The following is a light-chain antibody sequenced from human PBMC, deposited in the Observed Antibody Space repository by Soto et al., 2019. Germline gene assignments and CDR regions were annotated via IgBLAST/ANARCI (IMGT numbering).Light chain of an antibody. CDR1: QSVTSNY. Sequence: EIVLTQSPGTLSLSPGERATLSCRASQSVTSNYLAWYQQKPGQAPRLLLFGASIRDTGIPDRFSGSGSGTDFTLTISSLEPEDFAVYYCQQRSNWPPEVTFGQGTRLEIK. J-gene: IGKJ5*01. CDR3: QQRSNWPPEVT. V-gene: IGKV3D-20*02. CDR2: GAS.